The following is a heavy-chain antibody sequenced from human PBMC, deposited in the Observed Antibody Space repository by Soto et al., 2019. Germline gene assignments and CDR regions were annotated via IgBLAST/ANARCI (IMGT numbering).Heavy chain of an antibody. CDR3: AGSIREGFGFDP. J-gene: IGHJ5*02. Sequence: QVQLQESGPGLVKPSGTLSLTCAVSGGSISSSNWWSWVRQPPGKGLEWIGEIYHSGSTNYNPSLKSRVTISIDKSKDQFSLELTSVTAADTAVYYCAGSIREGFGFDPWGQGSLVTVSS. CDR1: GGSISSSNW. V-gene: IGHV4-4*02. D-gene: IGHD3-10*01. CDR2: IYHSGST.